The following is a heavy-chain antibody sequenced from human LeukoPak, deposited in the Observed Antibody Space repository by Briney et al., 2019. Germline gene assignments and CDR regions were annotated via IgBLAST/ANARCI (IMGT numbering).Heavy chain of an antibody. Sequence: GGSLRLSCAASGFTFTDFYMNWIRQAPGKGLEWVSSISISGSTIYYADSVKGRFTISRDNAKNSLYLQMNSLRAEDTAVYYCARSSDGSSLQYFQHWGQGTLVTVSS. V-gene: IGHV3-11*01. J-gene: IGHJ1*01. CDR1: GFTFTDFY. D-gene: IGHD6-6*01. CDR3: ARSSDGSSLQYFQH. CDR2: ISISGSTI.